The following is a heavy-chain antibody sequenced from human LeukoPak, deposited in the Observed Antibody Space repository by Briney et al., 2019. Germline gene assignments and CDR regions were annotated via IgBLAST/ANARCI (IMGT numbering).Heavy chain of an antibody. V-gene: IGHV4-34*01. CDR3: ARGEDGTGDYRPTYFDS. D-gene: IGHD4-17*01. CDR1: GGSFSDYF. CDR2: INHGGGT. J-gene: IGHJ4*02. Sequence: PSETLSLTCAVYGGSFSDYFWNWIRQPPGKGLGWIGEINHGGGTRYNPSLKSRATISVDTSKKQFSLNLTSVTAADTAVYYCARGEDGTGDYRPTYFDSWGQGTLVTVSS.